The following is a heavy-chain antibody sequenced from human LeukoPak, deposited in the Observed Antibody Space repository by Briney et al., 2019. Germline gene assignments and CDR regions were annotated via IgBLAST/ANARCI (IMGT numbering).Heavy chain of an antibody. D-gene: IGHD3-3*01. CDR1: GFTFSAYW. Sequence: GGSLRLSCAASGFTFSAYWMNWVRQAPGKGLEWVANIKQDGSEKFYVDSVKGRFTISRDNAKNSLYLQMNSLRGEDTAVYYCARVIFGVVIIPYFDSWGQGILVTVSS. V-gene: IGHV3-7*01. J-gene: IGHJ4*02. CDR3: ARVIFGVVIIPYFDS. CDR2: IKQDGSEK.